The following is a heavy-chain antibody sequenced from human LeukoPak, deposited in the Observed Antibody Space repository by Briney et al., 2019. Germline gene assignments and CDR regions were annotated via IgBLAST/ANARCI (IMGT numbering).Heavy chain of an antibody. Sequence: GGSLRLSCVGSGFNFGSYAINWVRQAPGKGLEWVSSISSSSRSIFYVDSVKGRFTISRDNDQNSVFLQLSSLRVEDTAVYFCARISATYFDFWNPLRGDMDVWGEGTTVTVSS. J-gene: IGHJ6*03. V-gene: IGHV3-21*01. CDR2: ISSSSRSI. CDR1: GFNFGSYA. CDR3: ARISATYFDFWNPLRGDMDV. D-gene: IGHD3-3*01.